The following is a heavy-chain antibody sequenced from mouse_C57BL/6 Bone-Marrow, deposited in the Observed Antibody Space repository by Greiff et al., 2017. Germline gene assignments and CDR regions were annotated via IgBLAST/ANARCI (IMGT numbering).Heavy chain of an antibody. CDR1: GYTFTSYW. D-gene: IGHD1-1*01. CDR3: TQYYGSSYGYFDV. J-gene: IGHJ1*03. V-gene: IGHV1-5*01. Sequence: EVQLQQSGTVLARPGASVKMSCKTSGYTFTSYWMHWVKQRPGQGLEWIGAIYPGNSDTSYNQKFKGKAKLTAVTSASTAYMELSSLTNEDSAVYYCTQYYGSSYGYFDVWGTGTTVTVSS. CDR2: IYPGNSDT.